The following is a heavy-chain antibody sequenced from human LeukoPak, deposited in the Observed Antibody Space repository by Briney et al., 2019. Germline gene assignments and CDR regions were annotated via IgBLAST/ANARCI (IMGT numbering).Heavy chain of an antibody. CDR2: ISYDGSNK. V-gene: IGHV3-30-3*01. CDR3: LICGSDCSVIDS. J-gene: IGHJ4*02. CDR1: GFTFSSYA. Sequence: GGSLRLSCAASGFTFSSYAMHWVRQAPGKGLEWVAVISYDGSNKYYADSVKGRFTISRDNSKNTLYLQMNSLRAEDTAVYYCLICGSDCSVIDSWGQGTLVTVSS. D-gene: IGHD2-21*02.